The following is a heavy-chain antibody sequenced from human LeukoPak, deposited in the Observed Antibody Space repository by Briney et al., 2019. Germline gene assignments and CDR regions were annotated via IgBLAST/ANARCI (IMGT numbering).Heavy chain of an antibody. CDR1: GYTFTSYY. CDR2: INPSGGST. J-gene: IGHJ4*02. D-gene: IGHD5-18*01. CDR3: AGMGGNTAMVPNSFAS. Sequence: ASVKVSCKPSGYTFTSYYMHWVRQAPGQGLEWMGIINPSGGSTSYAQKFQGRVTMTRDTSTSTVYMELSSLRAEATAVYYCAGMGGNTAMVPNSFASWGKGPLVTVA. V-gene: IGHV1-46*01.